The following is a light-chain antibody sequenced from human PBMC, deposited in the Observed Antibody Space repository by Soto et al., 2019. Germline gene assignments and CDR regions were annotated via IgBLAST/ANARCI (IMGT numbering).Light chain of an antibody. CDR2: WAS. Sequence: DIVMTQSPDSLAVSLGERATINCKSSQSVLYSSNNENYLAWYQQKPRHPPKLLIYWASTRESGVPDRFSGSGSGTDFTLTISILQAEDVAVYYCQQYYSTPLTFGGGTKVEIK. CDR1: QSVLYSSNNENY. V-gene: IGKV4-1*01. CDR3: QQYYSTPLT. J-gene: IGKJ4*01.